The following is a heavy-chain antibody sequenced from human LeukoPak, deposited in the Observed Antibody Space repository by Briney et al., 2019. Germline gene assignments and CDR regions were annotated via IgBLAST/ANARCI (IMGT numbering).Heavy chain of an antibody. CDR2: IWFDGSNK. CDR1: GFTFSSHA. V-gene: IGHV3-33*01. J-gene: IGHJ5*02. D-gene: IGHD2-21*02. Sequence: GGSLRLSCAASGFTFSSHAIHWVRQAPGKGLEWVAVIWFDGSNKYYVDSVKGRFTISRDNSKNTVYLQMDSLRAEDTAVYYCASLYGGDSTAWFDPWGQGTLVTVSS. CDR3: ASLYGGDSTAWFDP.